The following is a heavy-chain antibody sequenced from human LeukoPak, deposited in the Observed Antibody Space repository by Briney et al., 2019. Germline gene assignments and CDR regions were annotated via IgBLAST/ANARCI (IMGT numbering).Heavy chain of an antibody. CDR3: ARGVPAAMDYYYYYMDV. J-gene: IGHJ6*03. Sequence: ASVKVSCKASGGTFSSYAISWVRQAPGQGLEWMGGIIPIFGTANYAQKFQGRVTTTTDESTSTAYMELSSLRSEDTAVYYCARGVPAAMDYYYYYMDVWGKGTTVTVSS. CDR1: GGTFSSYA. D-gene: IGHD2-2*01. CDR2: IIPIFGTA. V-gene: IGHV1-69*05.